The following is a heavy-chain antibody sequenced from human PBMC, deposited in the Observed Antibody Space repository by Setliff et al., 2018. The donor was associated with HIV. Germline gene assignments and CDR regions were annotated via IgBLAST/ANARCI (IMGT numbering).Heavy chain of an antibody. CDR3: ARDGLLMTGIRFDY. V-gene: IGHV1-69*01. J-gene: IGHJ4*02. Sequence: ASVKVSCKTSGGTFSSYAISWVRQAPGQGLEWMGGIIPVFGTTNYAQKFQVRVTITADESMTTAYMELSSLRSEDTALYYCARDGLLMTGIRFDYWGQGTLVTVSS. CDR1: GGTFSSYA. CDR2: IIPVFGTT. D-gene: IGHD3-9*01.